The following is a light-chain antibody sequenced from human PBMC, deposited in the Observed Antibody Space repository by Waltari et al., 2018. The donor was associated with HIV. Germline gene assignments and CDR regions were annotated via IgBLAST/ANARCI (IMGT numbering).Light chain of an antibody. J-gene: IGLJ1*01. CDR1: SANIGYNY. CDR2: NND. Sequence: QSVLTQPPSASGTPGQRVIISCSGSSANIGYNYVFWCQHLPGTAPKLVIYNNDQRPSGVPGRFSGSKSGTSASLAISGLRSEDEGEYYCAAWDDSLSGSYVFGTGTKVTVL. V-gene: IGLV1-47*01. CDR3: AAWDDSLSGSYV.